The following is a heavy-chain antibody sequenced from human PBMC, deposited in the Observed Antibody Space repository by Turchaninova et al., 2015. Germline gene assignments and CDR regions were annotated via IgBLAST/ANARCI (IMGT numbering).Heavy chain of an antibody. V-gene: IGHV3-21*02. D-gene: IGHD2-21*02. Sequence: EVQLVEYGGGWVKPGGSLRLSCATTGFIFSSNTMNWVRQAPGKGLEWVSSISISSTYLYYADSVKGRFTISRDNAKSSVYLQMNSLRVEDTAIYYCARDGGGTATDYWGQGNLVTVSS. CDR1: GFIFSSNT. J-gene: IGHJ4*02. CDR2: ISISSTYL. CDR3: ARDGGGTATDY.